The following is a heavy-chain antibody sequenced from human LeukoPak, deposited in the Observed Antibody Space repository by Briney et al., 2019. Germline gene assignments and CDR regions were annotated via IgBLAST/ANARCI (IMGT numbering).Heavy chain of an antibody. J-gene: IGHJ2*01. CDR1: GGSISSYY. D-gene: IGHD4-17*01. CDR2: IYYSGST. V-gene: IGHV4-59*01. Sequence: PSETLSLTCTVSGGSISSYYWSWIRQPPGKVLEWIGYIYYSGSTNYNPSLKSRVTISVDTSKNQFSLKLSSVTAADTAVYYCARDRGGYGDYVYWYFDLWGRGTLVTVSS. CDR3: ARDRGGYGDYVYWYFDL.